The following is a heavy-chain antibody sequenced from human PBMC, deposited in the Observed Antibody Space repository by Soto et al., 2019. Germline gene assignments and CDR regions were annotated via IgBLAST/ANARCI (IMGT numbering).Heavy chain of an antibody. J-gene: IGHJ4*02. CDR3: ARHDYGDYLYDY. D-gene: IGHD4-17*01. V-gene: IGHV4-34*01. CDR2: INHSGST. Sequence: SETLSLTCAVYGGSFSGYYWSWIRQPPGKGLEWIGEINHSGSTNYNPSLKSRVAISVDTSKNQFSLKLSSVTAADTAVYYCARHDYGDYLYDYWGQGTLVTV. CDR1: GGSFSGYY.